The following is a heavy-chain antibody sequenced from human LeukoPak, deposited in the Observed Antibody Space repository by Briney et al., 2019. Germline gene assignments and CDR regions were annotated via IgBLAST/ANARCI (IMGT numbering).Heavy chain of an antibody. CDR2: INPNSGGT. CDR3: ARVREGWLLAFDI. J-gene: IGHJ3*02. V-gene: IGHV1-2*02. D-gene: IGHD3-22*01. Sequence: ASVEVSCKASGYTFTGYYMHWVRQAPGQGLEWMGWINPNSGGTNYAQKLQGRVTMTTDTSTSTAYMELRSLRSDDTAVYYCARVREGWLLAFDIWGQGTMVTVSS. CDR1: GYTFTGYY.